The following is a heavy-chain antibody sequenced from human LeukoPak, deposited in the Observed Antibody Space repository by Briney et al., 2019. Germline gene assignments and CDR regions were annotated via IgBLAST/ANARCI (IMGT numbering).Heavy chain of an antibody. Sequence: GRSLGLSCTASGFTFGDYGMSWVRQAPGEGLEWVGFIRSKPYGGTTEYAASVKGRFTISRDDSESIAYLQMNSLKTEDTAVYYCTRGDYYDSSGYYLLFDYWGQGTLVTVSS. D-gene: IGHD3-22*01. V-gene: IGHV3-49*04. CDR3: TRGDYYDSSGYYLLFDY. CDR2: IRSKPYGGTT. J-gene: IGHJ4*02. CDR1: GFTFGDYG.